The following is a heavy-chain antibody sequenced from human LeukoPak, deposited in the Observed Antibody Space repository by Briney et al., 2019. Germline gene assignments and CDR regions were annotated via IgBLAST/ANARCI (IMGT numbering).Heavy chain of an antibody. D-gene: IGHD4-23*01. CDR2: IYTSGST. CDR3: ARHGGNFPGDAFDN. J-gene: IGHJ3*02. V-gene: IGHV4-61*02. CDR1: GGSISSGSYY. Sequence: TASETLSLTCTVSGGSISSGSYYWSWIRQPAGKGLEWIGRIYTSGSTNYNPSLKSRVTISVDTSKNQFSLKLSSVTAADTAVYYCARHGGNFPGDAFDNWGQGTMVTVSS.